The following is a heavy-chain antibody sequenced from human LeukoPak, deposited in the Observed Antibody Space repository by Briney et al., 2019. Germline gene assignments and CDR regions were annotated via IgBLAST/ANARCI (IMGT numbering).Heavy chain of an antibody. V-gene: IGHV3-23*01. Sequence: GGSLRLSCSASGFTFRNYAMSWVRQAPGHGLEWVSAISGRAGTTFYADSVKGRFTISRDNSKNTLYLQMNSLRAEDTAVYYCAKRASGSGTSLYYFDYWGQGTLVTVSS. D-gene: IGHD3-10*01. CDR3: AKRASGSGTSLYYFDY. CDR2: ISGRAGTT. CDR1: GFTFRNYA. J-gene: IGHJ4*02.